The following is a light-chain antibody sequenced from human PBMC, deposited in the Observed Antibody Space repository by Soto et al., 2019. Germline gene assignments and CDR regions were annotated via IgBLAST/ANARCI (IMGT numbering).Light chain of an antibody. Sequence: DIQMTQSPSTLSASVGDRVTITCRASQSISSWLAWYQQKPGKAPKVLIYKASSLESGVPSRFSGSGSGTEFTLTISSLQPDDSATYYCQQYIDLWTFGQGTKVEIK. J-gene: IGKJ1*01. CDR3: QQYIDLWT. CDR2: KAS. CDR1: QSISSW. V-gene: IGKV1-5*03.